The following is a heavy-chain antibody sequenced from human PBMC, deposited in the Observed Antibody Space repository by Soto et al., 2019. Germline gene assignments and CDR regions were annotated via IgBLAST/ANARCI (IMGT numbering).Heavy chain of an antibody. CDR1: GFTFSSYA. CDR3: AKHGDIVVGQDTDWFDP. J-gene: IGHJ5*02. Sequence: GGSLRLSCAASGFTFSSYAMSWVRQAPGKGLEWVSAISGSGGSTYYADSVKGRFTISRDNSKNTLYLQMNSLRAEDTAVYYCAKHGDIVVGQDTDWFDPWGQGTLVTVSS. CDR2: ISGSGGST. V-gene: IGHV3-23*01. D-gene: IGHD2-2*01.